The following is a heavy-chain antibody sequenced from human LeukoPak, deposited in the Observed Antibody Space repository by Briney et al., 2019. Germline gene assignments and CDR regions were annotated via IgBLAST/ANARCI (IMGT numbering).Heavy chain of an antibody. D-gene: IGHD1-26*01. V-gene: IGHV4-59*08. CDR3: ARHISGNYGGYFDY. CDR2: IYYTGST. Sequence: PSETLSLTCTVSGGSIGSYYWSWIRQSPGKGLDWIGYIYYTGSTDYNPSLKSRVTISVDTSKNQFSLKLTSVTAPDTAVYYCARHISGNYGGYFDYWGQGTLVAVPS. J-gene: IGHJ4*02. CDR1: GGSIGSYY.